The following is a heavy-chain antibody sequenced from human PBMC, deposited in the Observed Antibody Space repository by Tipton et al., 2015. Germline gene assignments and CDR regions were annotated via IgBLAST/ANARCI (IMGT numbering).Heavy chain of an antibody. V-gene: IGHV4-31*03. CDR3: ARGGNNWFDP. CDR2: INHSGST. J-gene: IGHJ5*02. D-gene: IGHD2-15*01. Sequence: TLSLTCTVSGGSISSGGYYWSWIRQHPGKGLEWIGEINHSGSTNYNPSLKSRVTMSVDTSKNQFSLKLTSVTAADTAVYYCARGGNNWFDPWGQGTLVTVSS. CDR1: GGSISSGGYY.